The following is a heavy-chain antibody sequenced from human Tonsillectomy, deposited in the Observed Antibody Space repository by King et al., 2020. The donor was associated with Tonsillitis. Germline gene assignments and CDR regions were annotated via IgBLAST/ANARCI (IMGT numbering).Heavy chain of an antibody. J-gene: IGHJ4*02. CDR3: AKVWYYDFWSGYEIFDY. CDR2: FSGSGGST. CDR1: GFTFSSYA. D-gene: IGHD3-3*01. Sequence: VQLVESGGGLVQPGGSLRLSCAASGFTFSSYAMSWVRQAPGEGLEWVSAFSGSGGSTYYAESVKGGFTISRDNSKNTLYLQMNSLRAEDTAVYYCAKVWYYDFWSGYEIFDYWGQGTLVTVSS. V-gene: IGHV3-23*04.